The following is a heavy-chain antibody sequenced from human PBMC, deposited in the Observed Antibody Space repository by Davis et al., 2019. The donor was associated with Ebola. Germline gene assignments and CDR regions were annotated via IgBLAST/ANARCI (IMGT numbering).Heavy chain of an antibody. CDR1: GYTFTSYG. Sequence: ASVQVSCKASGYTFTSYGISWVRQAPGQGLEWMGWISPYNGNTNYAQKLQGRVTMTTDTSTSTAYMELRSLRSDDTAVYYCAREPAGAKPPDYWGQGTLVTVSS. CDR2: ISPYNGNT. CDR3: AREPAGAKPPDY. D-gene: IGHD1-26*01. V-gene: IGHV1-18*01. J-gene: IGHJ4*02.